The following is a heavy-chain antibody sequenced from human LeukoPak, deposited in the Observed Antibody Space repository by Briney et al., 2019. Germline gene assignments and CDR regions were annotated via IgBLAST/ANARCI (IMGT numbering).Heavy chain of an antibody. V-gene: IGHV3-33*01. CDR3: ARGQLPISSYGPGEAAYYYGMDV. Sequence: GGSLRLSCAASGFTFSSYGMHWVRQAPGKGLEWVAVIWYDGSNKYYADSVKGRFTISRDNSKNTLYLQMNSLRAEDTAVYYCARGQLPISSYGPGEAAYYYGMDVWGQGTTVTVSS. J-gene: IGHJ6*02. CDR2: IWYDGSNK. D-gene: IGHD5-18*01. CDR1: GFTFSSYG.